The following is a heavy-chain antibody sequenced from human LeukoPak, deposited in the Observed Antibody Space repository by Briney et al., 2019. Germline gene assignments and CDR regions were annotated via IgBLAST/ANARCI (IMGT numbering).Heavy chain of an antibody. CDR3: AREGQQLVPPFDY. V-gene: IGHV4-61*02. J-gene: IGHJ4*02. CDR2: IYTSGST. D-gene: IGHD6-6*01. CDR1: GSIRSGSYY. Sequence: SETLSLTCTVSGSIRSGSYYWSWIRQPAGKGLEWIGRIYTSGSTNYNPSLESRVTISVDTSKNQLSLKLTSLTAADTAVYYCAREGQQLVPPFDYWGQGNLVTVSS.